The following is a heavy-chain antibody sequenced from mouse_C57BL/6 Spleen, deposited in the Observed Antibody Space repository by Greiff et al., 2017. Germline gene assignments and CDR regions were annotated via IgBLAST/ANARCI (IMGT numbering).Heavy chain of an antibody. Sequence: QVQLQQPGAELVRPGTSVQLSCKASGYTFTSYWMHWVKQRPGQGLEWIGEIDPSDSYTNYNQKFKGKATLTVDTSSSTAYMQLSSLTSEDSAVYYCARPGAMDYWGQGTSVTVSS. CDR2: IDPSDSYT. J-gene: IGHJ4*01. V-gene: IGHV1-59*01. CDR1: GYTFTSYW. CDR3: ARPGAMDY.